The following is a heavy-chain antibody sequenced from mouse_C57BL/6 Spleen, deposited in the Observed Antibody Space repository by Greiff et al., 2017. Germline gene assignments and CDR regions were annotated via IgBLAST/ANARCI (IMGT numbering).Heavy chain of an antibody. J-gene: IGHJ4*01. CDR2: ISSGSSTI. V-gene: IGHV5-17*01. CDR1: GFTFSDYG. D-gene: IGHD1-1*01. CDR3: ARERYYSSRRDAMDY. Sequence: EVQLVESGGGLVKPGGSLKLSCAASGFTFSDYGMHWVRQAPEKGLEWVAYISSGSSTIYYADTVKGRFTISRDNAKNTLFLQLTSLRTEDTAMYYCARERYYSSRRDAMDYWGQGTSVTVSS.